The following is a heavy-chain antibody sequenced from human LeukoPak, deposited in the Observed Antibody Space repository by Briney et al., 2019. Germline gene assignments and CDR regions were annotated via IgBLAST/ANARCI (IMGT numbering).Heavy chain of an antibody. CDR2: INHSGST. V-gene: IGHV4-34*01. CDR3: ARGRDDCSSTSCYGLLSY. Sequence: SETLSLTCAVYGGSFSGYYWSWIRQPPGKGLEWIGEINHSGSTNYNPSLKSRVTISVDTSKNQFSLKLSSVTAADTAVYYCARGRDDCSSTSCYGLLSYWGQGTPVTVSS. CDR1: GGSFSGYY. J-gene: IGHJ4*02. D-gene: IGHD2-2*01.